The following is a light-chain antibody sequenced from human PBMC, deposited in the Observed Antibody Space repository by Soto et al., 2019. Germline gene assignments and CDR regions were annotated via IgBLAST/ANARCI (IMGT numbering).Light chain of an antibody. CDR1: QSVSSNY. Sequence: ETVLTQSPGTLSLSPGERATLSCRASQSVSSNYLAWYQQKPGQAPRLLIYGASSRATGIPDRFSGNGSGTDFALTITRLEPEDFAVYDCQQYGNSPITFGQGTRLEIK. J-gene: IGKJ5*01. CDR3: QQYGNSPIT. V-gene: IGKV3-20*01. CDR2: GAS.